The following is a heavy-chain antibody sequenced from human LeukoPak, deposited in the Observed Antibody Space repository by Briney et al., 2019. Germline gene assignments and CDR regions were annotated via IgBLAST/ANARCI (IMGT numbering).Heavy chain of an antibody. CDR3: ARGVSRYYESSGYEDDAFDI. CDR1: GFTFSSYS. V-gene: IGHV3-48*02. CDR2: ITSSSSTI. J-gene: IGHJ3*02. Sequence: GGPLRLSCAASGFTFSSYSMNWVRQAPGKGLEWVSYITSSSSTIYYADSVKGRFTISRDNAKNSVYLQMNSLRDEDTAVYYCARGVSRYYESSGYEDDAFDIWGQGTMVTVSS. D-gene: IGHD3-22*01.